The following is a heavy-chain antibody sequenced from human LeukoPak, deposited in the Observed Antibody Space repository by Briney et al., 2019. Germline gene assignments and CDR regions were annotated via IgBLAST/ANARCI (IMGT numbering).Heavy chain of an antibody. CDR1: GFTFNSYP. Sequence: GGSLRLSCAPSGFTFNSYPMSWVPQAPGKGLEWLSDISGSGGSTYYADSVKGRFTISRDNTKNTLYLQMISLRAEDTAVYYCAKAGCSGGSCYLDFGGQGTLVIVSS. V-gene: IGHV3-23*01. J-gene: IGHJ4*02. D-gene: IGHD2-15*01. CDR2: ISGSGGST. CDR3: AKAGCSGGSCYLDF.